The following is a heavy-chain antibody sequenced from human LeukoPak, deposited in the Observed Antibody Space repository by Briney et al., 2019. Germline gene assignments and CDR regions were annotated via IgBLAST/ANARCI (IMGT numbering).Heavy chain of an antibody. CDR3: ARDVSGKGGEPSDLRITMIVVSGAFDI. V-gene: IGHV1-24*01. J-gene: IGHJ3*02. CDR2: FDPEDGET. D-gene: IGHD3-22*01. CDR1: GYTLTELS. Sequence: ASVKVSCKVSGYTLTELSMHWVRQAPGKGLEWMGGFDPEDGETTYAQKFQGRVTMTEDTSTDTAYMELSSLRSEDTAVYYCARDVSGKGGEPSDLRITMIVVSGAFDIWGQGTMVTVSS.